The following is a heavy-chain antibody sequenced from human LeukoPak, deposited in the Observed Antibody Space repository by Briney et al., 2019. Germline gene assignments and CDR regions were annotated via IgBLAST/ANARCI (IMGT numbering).Heavy chain of an antibody. D-gene: IGHD3-3*01. CDR3: ARDRRTIFGAVTPPGAFDI. J-gene: IGHJ3*02. Sequence: PSQTLSLTCTVSGGSISSGDYYWSWIRQPPGKGLESIGYIYYSGSTYYNPSLKSRVTISVDTSKNQFSLKLSSVTAADTAVYYCARDRRTIFGAVTPPGAFDIWGQGTMVTVSS. V-gene: IGHV4-30-4*08. CDR2: IYYSGST. CDR1: GGSISSGDYY.